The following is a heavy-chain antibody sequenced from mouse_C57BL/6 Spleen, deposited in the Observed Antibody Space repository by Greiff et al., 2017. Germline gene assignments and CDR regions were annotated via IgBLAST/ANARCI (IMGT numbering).Heavy chain of an antibody. CDR2: IYPGNSDT. Sequence: VQLQQSGTVLARPGASVKMSCKTSGYTFTSYWMHWVKQRPGQGLEWIGAIYPGNSDTSYNQKFKGKAKLTAVTSASTAYMELSSLTNEDSAVYYCTRGEGRTTVPWFAYWGQGTLVTVSA. CDR3: TRGEGRTTVPWFAY. D-gene: IGHD1-1*01. CDR1: GYTFTSYW. J-gene: IGHJ3*01. V-gene: IGHV1-5*01.